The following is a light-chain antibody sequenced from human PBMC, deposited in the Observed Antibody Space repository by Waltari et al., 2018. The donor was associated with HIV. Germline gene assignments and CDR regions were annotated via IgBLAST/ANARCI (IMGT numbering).Light chain of an antibody. J-gene: IGLJ2*01. Sequence: SYELPPPPSLSVSPGRPPSITCSGDALPNQYAYWYQQKAGQAPVLIIYKDSERTSGIPERVSGSSSGTTVTLTISGVQAEDEADYDCQSTDSSGTYVVFGGGTKVTVL. CDR2: KDS. CDR3: QSTDSSGTYVV. V-gene: IGLV3-25*03. CDR1: ALPNQY.